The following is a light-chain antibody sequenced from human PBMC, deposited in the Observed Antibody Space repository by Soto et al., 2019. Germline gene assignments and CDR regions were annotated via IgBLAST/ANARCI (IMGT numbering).Light chain of an antibody. Sequence: QSVLTQPPSASGTPGQRITISCSGSSSKIGSHSVNWYQQLPGTAPKLLIYRSSQRPSGVPDRFSGSKSGTSASLAISGLQSGDEADYYCALWDDSRNGPVFGGGTKLTVL. V-gene: IGLV1-44*01. CDR3: ALWDDSRNGPV. J-gene: IGLJ3*02. CDR1: SSKIGSHS. CDR2: RSS.